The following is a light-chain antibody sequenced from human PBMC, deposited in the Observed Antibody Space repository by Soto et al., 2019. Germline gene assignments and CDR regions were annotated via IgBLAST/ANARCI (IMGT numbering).Light chain of an antibody. Sequence: DIQMTQSPSAMSASVGDRVTITCRASQAISHYLAWFHQRPGKVPKRLIYGASTLQSGVPSRFSGSGSGTEFTLTISSLQPEDFGTYYCLQHNTYPLSFCGGTKVE. CDR3: LQHNTYPLS. J-gene: IGKJ4*01. CDR2: GAS. V-gene: IGKV1-17*03. CDR1: QAISHY.